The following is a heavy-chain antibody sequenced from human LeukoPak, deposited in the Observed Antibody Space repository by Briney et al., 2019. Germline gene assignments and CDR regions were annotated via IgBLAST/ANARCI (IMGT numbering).Heavy chain of an antibody. D-gene: IGHD3-9*01. CDR1: GGSFSGYY. Sequence: SETLSLTCAVYGGSFSGYYWSWIRQPPGKGLEWIGEINHSGSTNYNPSLKSRVTISVDTSKNQFSLKLSSVTAADTAVYYCARRPYYDILTGYSDYWGQGTLVTVSS. CDR3: ARRPYYDILTGYSDY. J-gene: IGHJ4*02. V-gene: IGHV4-34*01. CDR2: INHSGST.